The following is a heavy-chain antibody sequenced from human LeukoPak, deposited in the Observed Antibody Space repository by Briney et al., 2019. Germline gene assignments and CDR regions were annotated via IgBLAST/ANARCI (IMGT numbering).Heavy chain of an antibody. CDR3: ARAYYYDSSGCYYGGVVEVPDY. CDR2: ISAYNGNT. Sequence: GASVKVSCKASGYTFTSYGISWVRQAPGQGLEWMGWISAYNGNTNYAQKLQGRVTMTTDTSTSTAYMELRSLRSDDTAVYYCARAYYYDSSGCYYGGVVEVPDYWGQGTLVTVSS. CDR1: GYTFTSYG. V-gene: IGHV1-18*01. J-gene: IGHJ4*02. D-gene: IGHD3-22*01.